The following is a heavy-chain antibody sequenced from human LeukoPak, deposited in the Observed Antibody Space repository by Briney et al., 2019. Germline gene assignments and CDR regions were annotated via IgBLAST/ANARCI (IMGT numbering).Heavy chain of an antibody. D-gene: IGHD3-16*01. CDR3: ARPTSTSWGNAFDI. J-gene: IGHJ3*02. CDR2: IRYDGSNK. CDR1: EFTFSSYG. Sequence: GGSLRLSCAVSEFTFSSYGMHWVRQAPGKGLEWVAFIRYDGSNKYYADSAKGRFTISRDNSKNTLHLQMNSLRAEDTAVYYCARPTSTSWGNAFDIWGQGTMVTVSS. V-gene: IGHV3-30*02.